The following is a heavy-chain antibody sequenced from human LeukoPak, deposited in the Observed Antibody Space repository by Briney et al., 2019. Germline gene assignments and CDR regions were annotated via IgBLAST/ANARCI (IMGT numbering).Heavy chain of an antibody. V-gene: IGHV4-34*01. CDR2: INHSGGT. J-gene: IGHJ4*02. D-gene: IGHD6-19*01. CDR1: GGSFSGYY. Sequence: PSETLSLTCAVYGGSFSGYYWSWIRQPPGKGLEWIGEINHSGGTNYNPSLKSRVTISVDTSKNQFSLKLSSVTAADTAVYYCARGRFRGDDSGWSYYFDYWGQGTLVTVSS. CDR3: ARGRFRGDDSGWSYYFDY.